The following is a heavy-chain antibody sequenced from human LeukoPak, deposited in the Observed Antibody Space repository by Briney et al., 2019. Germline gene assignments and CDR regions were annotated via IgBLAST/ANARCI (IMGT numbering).Heavy chain of an antibody. V-gene: IGHV4-59*01. Sequence: KPSETLSLTCTVSGGSISSYYWSWIRQPPGKGLEWIGYIYYSGSTNYNPSLKSRVTISVDTSKNQFSLKLSSVTAADTAVYYCARTADYDFWSGLNYYYYMDVWGKGTTVPVSS. CDR3: ARTADYDFWSGLNYYYYMDV. D-gene: IGHD3-3*01. CDR1: GGSISSYY. J-gene: IGHJ6*03. CDR2: IYYSGST.